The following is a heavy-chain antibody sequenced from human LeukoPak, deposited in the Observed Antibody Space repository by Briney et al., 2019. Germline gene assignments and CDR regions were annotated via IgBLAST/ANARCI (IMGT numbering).Heavy chain of an antibody. Sequence: PGGSLRLSCAASGFAFSSYWMNWVRQAPGKGLEWVSSISSSSSYIYYADSVKGRFTISRDNAKNSLYLQMNSLRAEDTAVYYCARDDYGDKFFDYWGQGTLVTVSS. V-gene: IGHV3-21*01. CDR1: GFAFSSYW. J-gene: IGHJ4*02. D-gene: IGHD4-23*01. CDR3: ARDDYGDKFFDY. CDR2: ISSSSSYI.